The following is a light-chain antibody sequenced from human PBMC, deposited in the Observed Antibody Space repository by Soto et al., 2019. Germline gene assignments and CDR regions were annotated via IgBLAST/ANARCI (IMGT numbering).Light chain of an antibody. Sequence: EIVMTQSPATLSVSPGERATLSCRASQSVSSNLAWYQQKPGQAPRLLFYGASNRATGIPARFSGSGSGTEFTLTISSLQAEDFAVYYYQQYNYWPPWTFGQGTKVEIK. J-gene: IGKJ1*01. V-gene: IGKV3-15*01. CDR1: QSVSSN. CDR3: QQYNYWPPWT. CDR2: GAS.